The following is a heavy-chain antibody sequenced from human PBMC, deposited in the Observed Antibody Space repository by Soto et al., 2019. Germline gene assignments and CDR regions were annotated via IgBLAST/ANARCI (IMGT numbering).Heavy chain of an antibody. V-gene: IGHV3-66*01. CDR3: SREVRVRGFAFDI. CDR1: GFTVSSNY. J-gene: IGHJ3*02. Sequence: GGSLRLSCAVSGFTVSSNYMNWVRQAPGKGLEWVSFIYSGGNTYYADSVKGRFTISRDNSKNMLYLQMNSLRVEDTAVYYCSREVRVRGFAFDIWGQGTMDTV. D-gene: IGHD3-3*01. CDR2: IYSGGNT.